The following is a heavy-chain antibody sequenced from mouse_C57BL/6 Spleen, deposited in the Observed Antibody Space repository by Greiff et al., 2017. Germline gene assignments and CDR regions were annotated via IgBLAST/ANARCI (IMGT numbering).Heavy chain of an antibody. V-gene: IGHV5-17*01. J-gene: IGHJ3*01. D-gene: IGHD1-1*01. CDR1: GFTFSDYG. CDR2: ISSGSSTI. Sequence: EVKLVESGGGLVKPGGSLKLSCAASGFTFSDYGMHWVRQAPEKGLEWVAYISSGSSTIYYADTVKGRFTISRDNAKNTLFLQMASLRSEDTAMYYCARPQVYYGSPTWFAYWGQGTLVTVSA. CDR3: ARPQVYYGSPTWFAY.